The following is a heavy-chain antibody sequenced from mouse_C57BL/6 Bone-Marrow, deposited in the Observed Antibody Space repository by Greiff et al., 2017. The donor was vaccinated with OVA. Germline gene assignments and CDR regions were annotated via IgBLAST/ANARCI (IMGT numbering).Heavy chain of an antibody. V-gene: IGHV6-3*01. CDR3: QQRLRRGAMDD. CDR2: IRLKSDNYAT. CDR1: GFTFSNYW. J-gene: IGHJ4*01. D-gene: IGHD3-1*01. Sequence: EVKLQESGGGLVQPGGSLKLSCVASGFTFSNYWMNWVRQSPEKGLEWVAHIRLKSDNYATHYTVSVKGTFTISRADSKSSVYLQMNDLSSEDTEMYDYQQRLRRGAMDDWGKGTSVTVSS.